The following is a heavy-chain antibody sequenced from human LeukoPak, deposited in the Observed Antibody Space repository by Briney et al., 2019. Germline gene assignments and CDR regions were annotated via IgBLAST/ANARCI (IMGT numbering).Heavy chain of an antibody. D-gene: IGHD2-8*01. CDR2: IKQDGREK. CDR1: GFTFSGYW. V-gene: IGHV3-7*02. Sequence: GGSLRLSCAASGFTFSGYWMSWVRQAPGKGLEWVANIKQDGREKYYVDSVKGRFTISRDNAKNSLSLQMNSLRVEDTAVYYCARRLLNYFDYWGQGTLVTVSS. CDR3: ARRLLNYFDY. J-gene: IGHJ4*02.